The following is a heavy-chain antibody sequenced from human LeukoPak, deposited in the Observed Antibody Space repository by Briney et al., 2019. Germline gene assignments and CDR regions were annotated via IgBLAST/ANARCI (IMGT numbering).Heavy chain of an antibody. J-gene: IGHJ4*02. V-gene: IGHV4-34*01. CDR1: GGSFRGYY. Sequence: KSSETLSLTCAVYGGSFRGYYWSWIRQPPGKGLEWIGEINLSGSSNYNPSLKSRVTISLDTSKNQFSLNLSSVAAADTAVYYCAREGYCSGTSCYNFNYWGQGTLVTVSS. CDR2: INLSGSS. D-gene: IGHD2-2*02. CDR3: AREGYCSGTSCYNFNY.